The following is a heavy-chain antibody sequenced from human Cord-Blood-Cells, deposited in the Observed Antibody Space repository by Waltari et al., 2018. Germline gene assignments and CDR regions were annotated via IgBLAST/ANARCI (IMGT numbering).Heavy chain of an antibody. D-gene: IGHD6-13*01. Sequence: QVQLVQSGAEVKKPGSSVKVSCKASGGTFSSYAISWVRQAPGQGLEWMGRIIPILGIANYAQKFQDRVTITADKSTSTAYMELSSLRSEDTAVYYCIAAAADLFLENYMDVWGKGTTVTVSS. J-gene: IGHJ6*03. CDR3: IAAAADLFLENYMDV. CDR2: IIPILGIA. V-gene: IGHV1-69*09. CDR1: GGTFSSYA.